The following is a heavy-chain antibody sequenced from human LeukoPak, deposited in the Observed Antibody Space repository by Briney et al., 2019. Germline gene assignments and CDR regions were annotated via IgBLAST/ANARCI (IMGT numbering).Heavy chain of an antibody. D-gene: IGHD1-1*01. J-gene: IGHJ6*02. Sequence: SETLSLTCTVSGGSISSYYWSWIRQPPGKGLEWIGYIYYSGSTNYNPSLKSRVTISVDTSKNQFSLKLSSVTAADTAVYYCARGNVEVPYYYYGMDVWGQGTTVTVSS. CDR3: ARGNVEVPYYYYGMDV. CDR2: IYYSGST. CDR1: GGSISSYY. V-gene: IGHV4-59*01.